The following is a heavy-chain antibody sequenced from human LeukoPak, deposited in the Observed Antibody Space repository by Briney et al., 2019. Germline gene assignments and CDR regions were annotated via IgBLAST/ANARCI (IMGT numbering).Heavy chain of an antibody. CDR2: INPSGGST. CDR1: GYTFTSYY. J-gene: IGHJ4*02. D-gene: IGHD3-22*01. CDR3: ARGPYYEGFDY. Sequence: ASVKVSCKASGYTFTSYYMHWVRQAAGQGLEWMGRINPSGGSTSYAQKFQGRVTMTRDTSTGTVYMELSSLRSEDTAVYYCARGPYYEGFDYWGQGTLVTVSS. V-gene: IGHV1-46*01.